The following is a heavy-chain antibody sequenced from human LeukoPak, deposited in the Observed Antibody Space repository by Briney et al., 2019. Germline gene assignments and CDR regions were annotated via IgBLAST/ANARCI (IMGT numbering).Heavy chain of an antibody. CDR3: ARVSRRVAATTLNY. V-gene: IGHV1-8*01. Sequence: ASVKVSCKASGYTFTSYDINWVRQATGQGLEWMGWMNPNSGNTGYAQKFQGRVTMTRNTSISTAYTELSSLRSEDTAVYYCARVSRRVAATTLNYWGQGTLVTVSS. CDR1: GYTFTSYD. D-gene: IGHD2-15*01. CDR2: MNPNSGNT. J-gene: IGHJ4*02.